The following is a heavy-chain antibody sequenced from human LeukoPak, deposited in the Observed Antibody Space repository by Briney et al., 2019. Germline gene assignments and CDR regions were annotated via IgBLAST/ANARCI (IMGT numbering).Heavy chain of an antibody. Sequence: PSETLSLTCTVSGGSISSYYWSWIRQPAGKGLEWIGRIYTSGSTNYNPSLKSRVTISVDKSKNQFSLKLSSVTAADTAVYYCARSPGYCSGGSCYWFDPWGQGTLVTVSS. D-gene: IGHD2-15*01. J-gene: IGHJ5*02. CDR1: GGSISSYY. CDR3: ARSPGYCSGGSCYWFDP. V-gene: IGHV4-4*07. CDR2: IYTSGST.